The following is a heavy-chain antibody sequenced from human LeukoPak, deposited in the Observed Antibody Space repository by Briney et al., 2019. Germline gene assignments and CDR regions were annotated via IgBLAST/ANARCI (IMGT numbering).Heavy chain of an antibody. V-gene: IGHV3-66*01. Sequence: TGGSLRLSCAASEFSVGSNYMTWVRQAPGKGLEWVSLIYSGGSTYYADSVKGRFTISRDNAKNSLYLQMNSLRAEDTAVYYCARDFHRRYYDSSGYNAFDIWGQGTMVTVSS. J-gene: IGHJ3*02. CDR2: IYSGGST. CDR3: ARDFHRRYYDSSGYNAFDI. CDR1: EFSVGSNY. D-gene: IGHD3-22*01.